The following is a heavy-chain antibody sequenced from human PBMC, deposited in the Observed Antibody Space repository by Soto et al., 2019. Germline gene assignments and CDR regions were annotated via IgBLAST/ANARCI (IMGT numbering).Heavy chain of an antibody. V-gene: IGHV3-48*02. CDR3: ARDGGQQLVFDS. J-gene: IGHJ4*02. Sequence: EVQLVESGGGLVQPGGSLRLSCAASGFTFSSYTMNWVRQAPGKGLEWVSYISRSSTTIYYADSVKGRFTISRDNAKKSLYLQMNSLRDEDTAVYYCARDGGQQLVFDSWGQGTLVTVSS. CDR1: GFTFSSYT. CDR2: ISRSSTTI. D-gene: IGHD6-13*01.